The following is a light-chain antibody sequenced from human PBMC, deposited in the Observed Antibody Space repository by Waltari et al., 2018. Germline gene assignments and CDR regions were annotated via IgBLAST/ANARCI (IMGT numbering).Light chain of an antibody. V-gene: IGLV2-11*01. CDR3: CSFAGSPPYV. CDR2: YVN. Sequence: QSALTQPRSVSGSPGQSVTIPCTGTSSDVGGYASVSWYQQHPGKSPKLMIYYVNKRPSGVPDRLSGSKSGNTAFLTISGLQGEDEADYYCCSFAGSPPYVFGTGTKVTFL. CDR1: SSDVGGYAS. J-gene: IGLJ1*01.